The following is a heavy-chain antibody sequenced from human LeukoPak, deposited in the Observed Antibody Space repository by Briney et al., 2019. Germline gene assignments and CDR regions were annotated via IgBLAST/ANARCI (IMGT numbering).Heavy chain of an antibody. Sequence: GGSLRLSCAASGFTFSNAWMSWVRQAPGKGLEWVGRIKSKTDGGTTDYAAPVKGRFTISRDDSKNTLYLQMNSLKTGDTAVYYCTTLPRYYDFWSGYSKAFDYWGQGTLVTVSS. D-gene: IGHD3-3*01. CDR3: TTLPRYYDFWSGYSKAFDY. CDR1: GFTFSNAW. J-gene: IGHJ4*02. CDR2: IKSKTDGGTT. V-gene: IGHV3-15*01.